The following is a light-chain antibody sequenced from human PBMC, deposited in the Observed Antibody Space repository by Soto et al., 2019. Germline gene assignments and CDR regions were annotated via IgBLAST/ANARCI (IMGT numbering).Light chain of an antibody. V-gene: IGLV2-8*01. CDR2: EVT. J-gene: IGLJ3*02. Sequence: QSALTQPPSASGSPGQSVTISCTGTSSDVGAYNYVSWYQQHAGKAPKLVIYEVTKRPSGVPDRFSGSKSDNTASLTVSGLQAEDEADYYCSSFASSNTLVFGGGTKVTVL. CDR1: SSDVGAYNY. CDR3: SSFASSNTLV.